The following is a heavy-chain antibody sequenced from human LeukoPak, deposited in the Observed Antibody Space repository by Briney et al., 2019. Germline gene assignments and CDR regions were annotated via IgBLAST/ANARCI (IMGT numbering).Heavy chain of an antibody. D-gene: IGHD1-26*01. J-gene: IGHJ5*02. CDR1: GFTFSSYS. V-gene: IGHV4-38-2*02. CDR2: IYDSGNT. Sequence: GSLRLSCAASGFTFSSYSMNWVRQAPGKGLEWVGSIYDSGNTYYNPSLKSRVTISVDTSKNQFSLKLSSVTAADTAVYYCARDRSGNNWFDPWGQGTLVTVSS. CDR3: ARDRSGNNWFDP.